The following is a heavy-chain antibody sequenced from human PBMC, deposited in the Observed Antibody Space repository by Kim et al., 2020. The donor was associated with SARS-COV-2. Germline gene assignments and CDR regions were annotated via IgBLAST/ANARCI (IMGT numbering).Heavy chain of an antibody. Sequence: SETLSLTCAVYGGSFSGYYWSWIRQPPGKGLEWIGEINHSGSTNYNPSLKSRVTISVDTSKNQFSLKLSSVTAADTAVYYCAREPRVWGLRGIRWGQGTMVTVSS. CDR1: GGSFSGYY. CDR3: AREPRVWGLRGIR. V-gene: IGHV4-34*01. J-gene: IGHJ3*01. D-gene: IGHD3-16*01. CDR2: INHSGST.